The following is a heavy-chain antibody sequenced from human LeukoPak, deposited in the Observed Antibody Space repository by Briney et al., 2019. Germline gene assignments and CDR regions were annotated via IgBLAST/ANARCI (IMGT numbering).Heavy chain of an antibody. D-gene: IGHD3-22*01. Sequence: ASVKVSCKASGYTFTSYDINWVRQATGQGLEWMGWMNPNSGNTGYAQKFQGRVTMTRNTSISTAYMELSSLRSEDTAVYYCARGFYDSSGKNFRKDYWGQGTLVTVSS. CDR1: GYTFTSYD. J-gene: IGHJ4*02. CDR2: MNPNSGNT. CDR3: ARGFYDSSGKNFRKDY. V-gene: IGHV1-8*01.